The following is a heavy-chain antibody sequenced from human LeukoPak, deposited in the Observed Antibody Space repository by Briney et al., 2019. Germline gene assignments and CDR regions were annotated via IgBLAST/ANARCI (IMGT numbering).Heavy chain of an antibody. CDR3: ARDDGFGELFP. Sequence: SETLSLTCTVSGGSISSYYWSWIRQPPGKGLEWMGYIYYSGSTNYNPSLKSRVTISVDTSKNQFSLKLSSVTAADTAVYYCARDDGFGELFPWGQGTLVTVSS. CDR1: GGSISSYY. V-gene: IGHV4-59*01. J-gene: IGHJ5*02. D-gene: IGHD3-10*01. CDR2: IYYSGST.